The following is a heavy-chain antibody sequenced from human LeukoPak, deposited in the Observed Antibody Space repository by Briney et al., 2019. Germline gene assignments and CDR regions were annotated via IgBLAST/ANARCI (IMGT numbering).Heavy chain of an antibody. V-gene: IGHV3-53*01. J-gene: IGHJ4*02. D-gene: IGHD6-13*01. Sequence: PGGSLRLSCAASGFTVSSNYMSWVRQAPGKGLEWVSVIYSGGSTYYADSVKGRFTISRDNSKNTLYLQMNSLRAEDTAVYYCARGDQQQLVQDSYSHFDYWGQGTLVTVSS. CDR3: ARGDQQQLVQDSYSHFDY. CDR1: GFTVSSNY. CDR2: IYSGGST.